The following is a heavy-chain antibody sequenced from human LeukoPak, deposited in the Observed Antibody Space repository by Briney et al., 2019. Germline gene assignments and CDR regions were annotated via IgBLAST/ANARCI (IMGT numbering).Heavy chain of an antibody. CDR1: GFTVSTNY. J-gene: IGHJ6*02. V-gene: IGHV3-66*01. D-gene: IGHD2-15*01. CDR3: ARDGRSGYCSGGSRPYGMDV. Sequence: GGSLRLSCAASGFTVSTNYMSWVRQAPGKGLEWVSVIYSGGSTYYADSVKGRFTISRDNSKNTLDLQMNSLRAEDTAVYYCARDGRSGYCSGGSRPYGMDVWGQGTTVTVSS. CDR2: IYSGGST.